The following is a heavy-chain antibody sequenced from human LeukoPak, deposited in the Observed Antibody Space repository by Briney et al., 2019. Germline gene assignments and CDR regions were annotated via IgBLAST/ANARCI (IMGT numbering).Heavy chain of an antibody. CDR1: GFTFSSCS. V-gene: IGHV3-21*01. J-gene: IGHJ4*02. D-gene: IGHD2-15*01. CDR3: AREDRVVGVFDS. CDR2: ISSSSSYI. Sequence: GGSLRLSCAASGFTFSSCSRNWVRQAPGKGLEWVSSISSSSSYISYADSVKGRLTISRDNAKNSLYLQINRLRAEDTAVYYCAREDRVVGVFDSWGQGTLVTVSS.